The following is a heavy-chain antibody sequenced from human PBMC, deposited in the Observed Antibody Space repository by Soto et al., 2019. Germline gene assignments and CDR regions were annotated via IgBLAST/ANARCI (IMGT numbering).Heavy chain of an antibody. J-gene: IGHJ4*02. CDR3: ATMNGYFEY. V-gene: IGHV3-23*01. CDR1: GFSCSTYS. CDR2: ITATGDRT. Sequence: GGSLRLSCADSGFSCSTYSMSWVRQTPGKGLEWVAAITATGDRTYYADSVTGRFTISRDNSKKTHYLQMTSLRAEDTALYYCATMNGYFEYLGRETPVTVSS. D-gene: IGHD3-22*01.